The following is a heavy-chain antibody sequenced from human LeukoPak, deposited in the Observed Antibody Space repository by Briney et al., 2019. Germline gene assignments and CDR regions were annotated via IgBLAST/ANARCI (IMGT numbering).Heavy chain of an antibody. CDR2: IIPIFGTA. J-gene: IGHJ4*02. Sequence: SVKVSCKASGGTFSSYAISWVRQAPGQGLEWMGGIIPIFGTANYAQKFQGRVTITADESTSTAYMELSSLRSEDTAVYYCALTGTTEGAFDYWGQGTLVTVSS. CDR3: ALTGTTEGAFDY. V-gene: IGHV1-69*13. D-gene: IGHD1-1*01. CDR1: GGTFSSYA.